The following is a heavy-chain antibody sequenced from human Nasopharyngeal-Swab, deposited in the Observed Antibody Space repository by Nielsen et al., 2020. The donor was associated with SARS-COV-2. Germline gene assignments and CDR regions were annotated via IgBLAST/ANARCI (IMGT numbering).Heavy chain of an antibody. CDR3: ARGNGSPACFEY. D-gene: IGHD1-26*01. CDR2: VSYDRADK. V-gene: IGHV3-30*03. J-gene: IGHJ4*02. CDR1: GFTFSAHG. Sequence: GESLKISCAASGFTFSAHGMHWVRQAPGKGLVWVSFVSYDRADKYYADSVKGRFTISRDNSRNTVYLQINSLRAEDTAVYFCARGNGSPACFEYWGQGTLVTVSS.